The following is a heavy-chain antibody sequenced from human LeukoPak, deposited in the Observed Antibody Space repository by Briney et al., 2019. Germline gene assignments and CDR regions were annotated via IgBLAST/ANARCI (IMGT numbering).Heavy chain of an antibody. CDR3: ATGDHGVDY. Sequence: SVKVSCKASGYAFTAFYIHWVRQAPGQGLEWMGRIIPIFGTANYAQKFQGRVTITTDESTSTAYMELSSLRSEDTAVYYCATGDHGVDYWGQGTLVTVSS. V-gene: IGHV1-69*05. CDR1: GYAFTAFY. D-gene: IGHD3-16*01. J-gene: IGHJ4*02. CDR2: IIPIFGTA.